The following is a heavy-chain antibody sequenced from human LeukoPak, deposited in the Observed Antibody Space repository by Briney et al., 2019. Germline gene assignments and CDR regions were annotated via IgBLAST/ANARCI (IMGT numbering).Heavy chain of an antibody. V-gene: IGHV3-23*01. Sequence: GGSLRLSCAASGFTFSSYAMSWVRQAPGKGLEWVSAISSSGGSTYYADSVKGRFTISRDNSKNTLYLQMNSLRAEDTAVYYCAKCGVVPAAKYYYYYYGMDVWGQGTTVTVSS. J-gene: IGHJ6*02. CDR2: ISSSGGST. D-gene: IGHD2-2*01. CDR1: GFTFSSYA. CDR3: AKCGVVPAAKYYYYYYGMDV.